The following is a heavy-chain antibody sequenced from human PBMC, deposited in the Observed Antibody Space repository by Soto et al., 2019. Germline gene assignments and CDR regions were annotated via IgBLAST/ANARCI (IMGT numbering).Heavy chain of an antibody. D-gene: IGHD6-19*01. CDR3: ASVAGEAGLSNYHGLDI. CDR1: GGTFSNYA. J-gene: IGHJ6*02. Sequence: QVQLVQSGAEVKKPGSSVKVSCKVSGGTFSNYAIDWVRLAPGQGLERMGGSVPIFGTTYYTQKFQGRSTIIADASTTTAYLEKSSLRSQDTDISYGASVAGEAGLSNYHGLDIWGQGTAVTVSS. V-gene: IGHV1-69*12. CDR2: SVPIFGTT.